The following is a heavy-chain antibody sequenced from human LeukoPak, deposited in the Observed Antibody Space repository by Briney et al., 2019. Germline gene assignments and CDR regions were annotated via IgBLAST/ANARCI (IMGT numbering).Heavy chain of an antibody. V-gene: IGHV3-43D*03. J-gene: IGHJ2*01. CDR3: ASLKKRYFDL. CDR1: GFTFDDYA. D-gene: IGHD5/OR15-5a*01. CDR2: ISWDGGST. Sequence: GGSLRLSCAASGFTFDDYAMHWVRQAPGKGLEWVSLISWDGGSTYYADSVKGRFTISRDNSKNSLYLQMNSLRAEDTAVYYCASLKKRYFDLWGRGTLVTVSS.